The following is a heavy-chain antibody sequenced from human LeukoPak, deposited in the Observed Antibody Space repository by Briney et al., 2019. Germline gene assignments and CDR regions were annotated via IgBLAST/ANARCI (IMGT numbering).Heavy chain of an antibody. CDR1: GFTFSSYA. D-gene: IGHD3-22*01. V-gene: IGHV3-15*01. CDR3: ATGYYYDSSGYN. J-gene: IGHJ4*02. CDR2: IKSKPDGGTT. Sequence: PGRSLRLSCAASGFTFSSYAMHWVRQAPGKGLEWVGRIKSKPDGGTTDYAAPVKGRFSISRDDSKTTLYLQMNSLKAEDTAVYYCATGYYYDSSGYNWGQGTLVTVSS.